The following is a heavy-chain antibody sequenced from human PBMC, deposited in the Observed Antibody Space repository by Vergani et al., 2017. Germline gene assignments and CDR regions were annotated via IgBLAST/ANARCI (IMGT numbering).Heavy chain of an antibody. V-gene: IGHV3-48*01. Sequence: EVQLAESGGGLVQPGGSLRLSCAASGFTFSSYSMNWVRQAPGKGLEWVSYISSSSSTIYYADSVKGRFTISRDNAKNSLYLQMNSLRAEDTAVYYCARTLGIVVPDYWGQGTLVTVSS. CDR1: GFTFSSYS. CDR3: ARTLGIVVPDY. D-gene: IGHD7-27*01. J-gene: IGHJ4*02. CDR2: ISSSSSTI.